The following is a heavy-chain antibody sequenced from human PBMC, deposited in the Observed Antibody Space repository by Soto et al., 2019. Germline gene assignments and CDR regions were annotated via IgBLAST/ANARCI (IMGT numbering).Heavy chain of an antibody. J-gene: IGHJ4*02. CDR2: ISAYNGNT. D-gene: IGHD6-19*01. CDR1: GYTFTSYG. CDR3: ARDRAEQWLVPPLDY. Sequence: ASVKVSCKASGYTFTSYGISWVRQAPGQGLEWMGWISAYNGNTNYAQKLQGRVTMTTDTSTSTAYMELRSLRSDDTAVYYCARDRAEQWLVPPLDYWGQGTLVTVSS. V-gene: IGHV1-18*01.